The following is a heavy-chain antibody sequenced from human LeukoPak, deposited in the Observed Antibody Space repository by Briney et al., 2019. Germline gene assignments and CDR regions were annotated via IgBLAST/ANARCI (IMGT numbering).Heavy chain of an antibody. D-gene: IGHD6-13*01. J-gene: IGHJ4*02. Sequence: PGGSLRLSCAASGFTVSSNYINWVRQAPGKGLECVSVISSSSRYMYYADSVKGRFTISRDNAKNSLYLQMNSLRAEDTAVYYCARVSTAVSLAIDYWGQGTLVTVST. CDR3: ARVSTAVSLAIDY. CDR2: ISSSSRYM. CDR1: GFTVSSNY. V-gene: IGHV3-21*06.